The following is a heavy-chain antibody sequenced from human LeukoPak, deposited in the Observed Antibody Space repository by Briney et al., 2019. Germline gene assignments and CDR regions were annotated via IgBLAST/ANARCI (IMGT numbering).Heavy chain of an antibody. D-gene: IGHD2-15*01. J-gene: IGHJ4*02. V-gene: IGHV3-48*01. Sequence: GGSLRLSCAASGFTFSSYSMNWVRQAPGKGLEWVSYISSSSSTIYYADSVKGRFTISRDNAKNSLYLQMNSLRAEDTAVYYCARQHCSGGDCYFFDWGQGTLVTVSS. CDR1: GFTFSSYS. CDR3: ARQHCSGGDCYFFD. CDR2: ISSSSSTI.